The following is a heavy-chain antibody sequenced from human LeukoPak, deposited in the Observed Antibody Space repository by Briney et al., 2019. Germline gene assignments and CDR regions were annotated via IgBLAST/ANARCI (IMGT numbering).Heavy chain of an antibody. CDR3: ATGARNRFWSGYDY. V-gene: IGHV1-69*13. CDR1: GGTFSSYA. CDR2: FIPIFGTA. Sequence: ASVKVSCMASGGTFSSYAISWVRQAPGQGLEWMGGFIPIFGTANYAQKFQGRVTITADESTSTAYMELSSLRSEDTAVYYCATGARNRFWSGYDYWGQGTLVTVSS. J-gene: IGHJ4*02. D-gene: IGHD3-3*01.